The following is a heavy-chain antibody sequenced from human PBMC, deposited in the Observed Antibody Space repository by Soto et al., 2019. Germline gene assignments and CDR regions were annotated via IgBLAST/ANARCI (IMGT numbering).Heavy chain of an antibody. J-gene: IGHJ6*02. CDR1: GYTFTSYD. CDR3: PRDGGGRGYYYYYYGMDV. D-gene: IGHD3-10*01. V-gene: IGHV1-8*01. Sequence: QVQLVQSGAEVKKPGASVKVSCKASGYTFTSYDINWVRQATGQGLEWMGWMNPNSGNTGYAQKFQGRVTMTRNTSISTAYMERSSLRSEDTAVYYCPRDGGGRGYYYYYYGMDVWGQGTTVTVSS. CDR2: MNPNSGNT.